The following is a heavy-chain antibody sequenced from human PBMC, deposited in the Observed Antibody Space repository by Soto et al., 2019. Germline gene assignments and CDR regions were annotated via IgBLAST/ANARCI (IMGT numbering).Heavy chain of an antibody. J-gene: IGHJ4*02. V-gene: IGHV1-3*01. CDR1: GYSFTRYA. D-gene: IGHD4-17*01. CDR3: ARETGSTPNFDY. Sequence: QVQLVQSGAEVKKPGASVKVSCKASGYSFTRYAIHWVRQAPGQRLEWMGWINAGSGGTKFSQKFQGRVTITRDTSASTAYMELSSLTSEDTAIYYCARETGSTPNFDYWGQGTLVTVSS. CDR2: INAGSGGT.